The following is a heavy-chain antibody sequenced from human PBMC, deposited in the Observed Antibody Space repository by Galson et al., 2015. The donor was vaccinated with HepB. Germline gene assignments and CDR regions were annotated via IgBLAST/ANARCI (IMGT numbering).Heavy chain of an antibody. Sequence: QSGAEVKKPGESLKISCKGSGYSFTSYWIGWVRQMPGKGLEWMGIIYPGDSDTRYSTSFQGQVTISADKSISTAYLQWSSLKASDTAMYYCARHTETRSSGLRLDYWDQGTLVTVSS. CDR1: GYSFTSYW. D-gene: IGHD6-19*01. CDR3: ARHTETRSSGLRLDY. J-gene: IGHJ4*02. V-gene: IGHV5-51*01. CDR2: IYPGDSDT.